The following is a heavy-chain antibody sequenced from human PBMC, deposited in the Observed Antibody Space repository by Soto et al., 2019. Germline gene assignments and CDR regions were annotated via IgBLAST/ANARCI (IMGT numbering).Heavy chain of an antibody. Sequence: QVQLVQSGAEVKKPGASVKVSCKASVYTFTSYYMHWVRQAPGQGLEWMGIINPSGGSTSYAQKFQGRVTMTRYTSRSTVYMELSSLRSEDTAVYYCASISGYYSQFDYWGQGTLVTVSS. D-gene: IGHD5-12*01. J-gene: IGHJ4*02. V-gene: IGHV1-46*03. CDR3: ASISGYYSQFDY. CDR1: VYTFTSYY. CDR2: INPSGGST.